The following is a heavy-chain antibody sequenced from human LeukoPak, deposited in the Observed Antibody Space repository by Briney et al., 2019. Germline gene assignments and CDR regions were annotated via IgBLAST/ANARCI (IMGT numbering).Heavy chain of an antibody. CDR2: IKQDGSEK. J-gene: IGHJ4*02. D-gene: IGHD3-10*01. V-gene: IGHV3-7*01. Sequence: GGSLRLSCAASGFTFSSYWMSWVRQAPGKGLEWVANIKQDGSEKYYVDSVKGRFTISRDNAKNSLYLQMNSLRAEDTAVYYCASNYGSGSYYTPFDYWGQGTLVTVSS. CDR1: GFTFSSYW. CDR3: ASNYGSGSYYTPFDY.